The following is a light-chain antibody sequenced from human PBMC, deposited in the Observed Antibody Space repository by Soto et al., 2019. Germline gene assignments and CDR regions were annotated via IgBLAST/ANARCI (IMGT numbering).Light chain of an antibody. V-gene: IGLV1-47*01. J-gene: IGLJ2*01. Sequence: QSVLTQPPSASGNPGQRVTISCSGSSSNIGSNFVYWYQQFPGAAPKLLIYRNDQRPSGVPDRFSGSKSGTSASLAISGLRSEDEADYYCASWDDSLNGLFGGGTKLTVL. CDR3: ASWDDSLNGL. CDR2: RND. CDR1: SSNIGSNF.